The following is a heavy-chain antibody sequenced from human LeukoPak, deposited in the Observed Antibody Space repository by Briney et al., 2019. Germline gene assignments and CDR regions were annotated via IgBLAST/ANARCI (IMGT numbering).Heavy chain of an antibody. V-gene: IGHV3-30*02. CDR2: IRSDGSNK. D-gene: IGHD6-13*01. J-gene: IGHJ4*02. CDR3: AKHHIAAAGTTTYYFDY. CDR1: GFPFGTYG. Sequence: PGGSLRLSCDASGFPFGTYGMHWVCQAPGKGLEWLAFIRSDGSNKYYADSVKGRFTISRDNSKNTLYLQMNSLRAEDTAVYYCAKHHIAAAGTTTYYFDYWGQGTLVTVSS.